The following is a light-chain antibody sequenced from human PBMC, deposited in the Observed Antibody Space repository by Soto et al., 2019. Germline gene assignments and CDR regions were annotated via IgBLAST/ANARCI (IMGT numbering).Light chain of an antibody. CDR1: LSVSSD. V-gene: IGKV3-15*01. CDR3: QQYNNWPLT. J-gene: IGKJ4*01. CDR2: RAF. Sequence: EIVMPQYPATLSLSPGERATLSCRASLSVSSDLAWYRQKPGQAPRLLIYRAFTRATGIPARFSGSGFGTDFTLTISSLQSEDFAVYYCQQYNNWPLTFGGGTKVDIK.